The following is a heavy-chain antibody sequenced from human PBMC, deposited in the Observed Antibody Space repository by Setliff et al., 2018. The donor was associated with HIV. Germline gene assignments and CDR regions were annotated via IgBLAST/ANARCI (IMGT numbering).Heavy chain of an antibody. CDR2: VSTYNGNI. V-gene: IGHV1-18*01. J-gene: IGHJ4*02. Sequence: ASVQVSCKASGYRFTSDGISWVRQAPGQGLEWMGWVSTYNGNINYAQKLQGRVTMTTDTSTSTAYMELSGLRSDDTAVYYCARVGSRTIWFRLDYWGQGTLVTVSS. CDR1: GYRFTSDG. D-gene: IGHD3-10*01. CDR3: ARVGSRTIWFRLDY.